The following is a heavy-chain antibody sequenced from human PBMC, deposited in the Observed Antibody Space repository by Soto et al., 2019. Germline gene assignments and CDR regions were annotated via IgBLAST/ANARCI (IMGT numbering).Heavy chain of an antibody. D-gene: IGHD2-21*02. Sequence: EVHLLESGGNLVLPGGSLRLSCTVSGFSFRDHRMHWVRQAPGKGLQWVSSISGSGQTEYYADSVKGRFIISRDDSGSTLFLQMHNLRADDTALYYCAKAGRSTAEYFSCMDVWGKGTTVNVSS. CDR3: AKAGRSTAEYFSCMDV. J-gene: IGHJ6*03. CDR2: ISGSGQTE. CDR1: GFSFRDHR. V-gene: IGHV3-23*01.